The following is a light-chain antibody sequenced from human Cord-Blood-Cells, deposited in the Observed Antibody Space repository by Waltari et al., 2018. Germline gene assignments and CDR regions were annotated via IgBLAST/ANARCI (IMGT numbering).Light chain of an antibody. CDR1: SSDVGGYHY. CDR2: DVS. CDR3: SSYTSSSTLHYV. J-gene: IGLJ1*01. V-gene: IGLV2-14*01. Sequence: QSALTQPASVSGSPGQSITISCTGTSSDVGGYHYVSWYQQHPGKAPKLMIYDVSNRPSGVSNRFSGSKSGNMASLTISGLQAEDEADYYCSSYTSSSTLHYVFGTGTKVTVL.